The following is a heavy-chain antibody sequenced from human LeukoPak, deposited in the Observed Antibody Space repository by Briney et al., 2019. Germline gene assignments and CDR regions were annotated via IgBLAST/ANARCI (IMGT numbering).Heavy chain of an antibody. CDR1: GFTFSSYW. CDR3: ARDLGDAPRGRRGYSYGIDY. D-gene: IGHD5-18*01. CDR2: IKQDGSEK. J-gene: IGHJ4*02. Sequence: GGSLRLSCAASGFTFSSYWMSWVRQAPGKGLEWVANIKQDGSEKYYVDSVMGRFTISRDNAKNSLYLQMNSLRAEDTAVYYCARDLGDAPRGRRGYSYGIDYWGQGTLVTVSS. V-gene: IGHV3-7*01.